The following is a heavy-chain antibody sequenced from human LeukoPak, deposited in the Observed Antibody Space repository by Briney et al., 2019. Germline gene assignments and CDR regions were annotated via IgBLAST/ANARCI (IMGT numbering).Heavy chain of an antibody. J-gene: IGHJ4*02. CDR1: GFTVSSNY. CDR2: IYSGGST. Sequence: GGSLRLSCAASGFTVSSNYMSWVRQAPGKGLEWVSVIYSGGSTYYADSVKGRFTISRDNSKNTLYLQMNSLRAEDTAVYYCAKGGDPWYSSSWLDYWGQGTLVTVSS. V-gene: IGHV3-53*01. CDR3: AKGGDPWYSSSWLDY. D-gene: IGHD6-13*01.